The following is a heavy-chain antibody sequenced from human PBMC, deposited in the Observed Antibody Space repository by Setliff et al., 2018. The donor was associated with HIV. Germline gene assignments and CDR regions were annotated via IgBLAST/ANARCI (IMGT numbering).Heavy chain of an antibody. Sequence: ASVKVSCKASGYTFTGYYMHWVRQAPGQGLEWMGWINPNSGGTNYAQKFQGRVTMTRDTSISTAYKELSRLRSDDTAVYYCAREIFPQGIVVVFDAFDIWGQGTMVTVS. D-gene: IGHD3-22*01. CDR1: GYTFTGYY. V-gene: IGHV1-2*02. CDR2: INPNSGGT. CDR3: AREIFPQGIVVVFDAFDI. J-gene: IGHJ3*02.